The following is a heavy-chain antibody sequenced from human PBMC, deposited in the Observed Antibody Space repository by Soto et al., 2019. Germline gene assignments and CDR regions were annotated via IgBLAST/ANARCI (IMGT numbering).Heavy chain of an antibody. D-gene: IGHD3-3*01. CDR3: ASRIYDFWSGYSPYYYGMDV. Sequence: ASVKVSCKASGGTFSSYAISWVRQAPGQGLEWMGGIIPIFGTANYAQKFQGRVTITADESTSTAYMELSSLRSEDTAVYYCASRIYDFWSGYSPYYYGMDVWGQGTTVTVSS. V-gene: IGHV1-69*13. CDR2: IIPIFGTA. J-gene: IGHJ6*02. CDR1: GGTFSSYA.